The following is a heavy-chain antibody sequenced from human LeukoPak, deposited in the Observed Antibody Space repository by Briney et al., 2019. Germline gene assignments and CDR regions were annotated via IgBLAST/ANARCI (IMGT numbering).Heavy chain of an antibody. CDR3: AREKDEGYYYMDV. D-gene: IGHD2-15*01. J-gene: IGHJ6*03. CDR2: IKQDGSEK. CDR1: GFTFSSYW. V-gene: IGHV3-7*01. Sequence: GGSLRLSCAASGFTFSSYWMSWVRQAPGKGLEWVANIKQDGSEKYYVDSVKGRFTISRDNAKNSLYLQMNSLRAEDTAVYYCAREKDEGYYYMDVWGKGTTVTVSS.